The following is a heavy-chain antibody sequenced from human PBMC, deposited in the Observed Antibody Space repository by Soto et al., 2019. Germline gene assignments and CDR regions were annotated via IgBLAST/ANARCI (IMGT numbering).Heavy chain of an antibody. CDR2: INHSGST. CDR1: GGSFRGYY. V-gene: IGHV4-34*01. Sequence: PSATLSLTCAVYGGSFRGYYWSWIRQPPGKGLEWIGEINHSGSTNYSPSLKSRVTISGDTSKNQFSLKLSSVTAADTAVYYGASGSSYYQYMDVWGKGTTVTVSS. CDR3: ASGSSYYQYMDV. J-gene: IGHJ6*03.